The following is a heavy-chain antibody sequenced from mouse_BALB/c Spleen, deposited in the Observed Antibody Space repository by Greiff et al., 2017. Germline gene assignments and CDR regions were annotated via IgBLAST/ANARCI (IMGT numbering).Heavy chain of an antibody. CDR2: INPGSGGT. V-gene: IGHV1-54*01. Sequence: QVQLQQSGAELVRPGTSVKVSCKASGYAFTNYLIEWVKQRPGQGLEWIGVINPGSGGTNYNEKFKGKATLTADKSSSTAYMQLSSLTSDDSAVYFCARVYRYDGGNFDYWGQGTTLTVSS. J-gene: IGHJ2*01. CDR3: ARVYRYDGGNFDY. D-gene: IGHD2-14*01. CDR1: GYAFTNYL.